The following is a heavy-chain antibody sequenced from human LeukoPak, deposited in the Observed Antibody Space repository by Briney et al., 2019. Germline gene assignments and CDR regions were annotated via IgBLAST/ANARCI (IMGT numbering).Heavy chain of an antibody. CDR3: AREVVTRNSRYGMDV. V-gene: IGHV1-46*01. CDR1: GYTFTGYY. Sequence: ASVKVSCKASGYTFTGYYMHWVRQAPGQGLEWMGIINPSGGSTSYAQKFQGRVTMTRDTSTSTVYMELSSLRSEDTAVYYCAREVVTRNSRYGMDVWGQGTTVTVSS. D-gene: IGHD4-23*01. J-gene: IGHJ6*02. CDR2: INPSGGST.